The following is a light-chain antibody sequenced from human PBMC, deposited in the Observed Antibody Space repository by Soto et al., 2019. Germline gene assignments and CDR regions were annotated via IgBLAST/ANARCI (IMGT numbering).Light chain of an antibody. CDR3: QQYNSYSPRT. V-gene: IGKV3-20*01. J-gene: IGKJ3*01. Sequence: EIVLTQSPGTLSLSPGERATLSCRASQSVSSSYLAWYQQKPGQAPRLLIYGASSRATGIPDRFSGSGSGTDFTLTISRLEPDDFATYYCQQYNSYSPRTFGPGTKVDIK. CDR1: QSVSSSY. CDR2: GAS.